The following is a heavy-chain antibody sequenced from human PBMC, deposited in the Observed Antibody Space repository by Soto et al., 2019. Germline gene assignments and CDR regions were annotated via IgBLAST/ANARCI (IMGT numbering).Heavy chain of an antibody. CDR2: IIPIFGTA. V-gene: IGHV1-69*13. D-gene: IGHD3-3*01. CDR3: ARDGTYYDFWSGSKYGMDV. J-gene: IGHJ6*02. CDR1: GGTFSSYA. Sequence: SVKVSCKASGGTFSSYAISWVRQAPGQGLEWMGGIIPIFGTANYAQKFQGRVTITADESTSTAYMELSSLRSEDTAVYYCARDGTYYDFWSGSKYGMDVWGQGTTVTVSS.